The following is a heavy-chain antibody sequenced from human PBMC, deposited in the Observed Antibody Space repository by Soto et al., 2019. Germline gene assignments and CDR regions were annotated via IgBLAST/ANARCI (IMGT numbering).Heavy chain of an antibody. CDR3: AGGVTFGEIRGYYYYMDV. Sequence: ASVKVSCKASGYTFTGYYMHWVRQAPGQGLEWMGWINPNSGGTNYAQKFQGWVTMTRDTSISTAYMELSRLRSDDTAVYYCAGGVTFGEIRGYYYYMDVWGKGTTVTVSS. J-gene: IGHJ6*03. CDR2: INPNSGGT. D-gene: IGHD3-10*01. CDR1: GYTFTGYY. V-gene: IGHV1-2*04.